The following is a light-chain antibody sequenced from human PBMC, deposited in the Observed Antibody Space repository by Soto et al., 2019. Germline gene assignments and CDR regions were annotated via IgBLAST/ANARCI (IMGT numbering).Light chain of an antibody. V-gene: IGLV2-11*01. CDR3: CSFAGSYTYV. J-gene: IGLJ1*01. CDR2: DVS. CDR1: SNDVGGYNY. Sequence: QSALTQPRSVSGSPGQSVTTSCTGTSNDVGGYNYVSWYQHHPGKAPKLMIYDVSKRPSGVPDRFSGSKSGNTASLTISGLQAEDEADYYCCSFAGSYTYVFGTGTKVTVL.